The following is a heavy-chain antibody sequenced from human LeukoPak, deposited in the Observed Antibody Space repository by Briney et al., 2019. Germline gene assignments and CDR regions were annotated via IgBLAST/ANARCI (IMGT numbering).Heavy chain of an antibody. CDR2: ITSSGRPI. CDR1: GFTFSDHY. V-gene: IGHV3-11*01. Sequence: GGSLRLSCAASGFTFSDHYMSWIRQAPGKGLEWGSYITSSGRPIYYADSVKGRFTISRDNAKNSLYLQMNSLRADDTAVYYCARDPDTSSKVDYWGQGTLVTVSS. J-gene: IGHJ4*02. CDR3: ARDPDTSSKVDY. D-gene: IGHD2-2*01.